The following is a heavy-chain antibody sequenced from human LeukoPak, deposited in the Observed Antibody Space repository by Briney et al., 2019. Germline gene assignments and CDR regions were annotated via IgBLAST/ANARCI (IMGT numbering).Heavy chain of an antibody. CDR2: ISYDGSNK. D-gene: IGHD3-10*01. V-gene: IGHV3-30-3*01. Sequence: PGGSLRLSCAASGFTFSSYAMHWVRQAPGKGLEWVAVISYDGSNKYYAGSVKGRFTISRDNSKNTLYLQMNSLRAEDTAVYYCARDYYGSGSYYTIKGYFDYWGQGTLVTVSS. CDR3: ARDYYGSGSYYTIKGYFDY. J-gene: IGHJ4*02. CDR1: GFTFSSYA.